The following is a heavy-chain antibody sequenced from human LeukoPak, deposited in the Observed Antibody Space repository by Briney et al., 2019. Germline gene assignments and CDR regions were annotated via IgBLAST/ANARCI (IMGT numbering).Heavy chain of an antibody. V-gene: IGHV4-59*01. CDR2: IYYSGST. J-gene: IGHJ5*02. CDR3: ARTITYYYDSSGYNWFDP. Sequence: PSETLSLTCTVSGVSISSYYWSWIRQPPGKGLAWIGYIYYSGSTNYNPSLKSRVTISVDTSKNQFSLKLSSVTAADTAVYYCARTITYYYDSSGYNWFDPWGQGTLVTVSS. CDR1: GVSISSYY. D-gene: IGHD3-22*01.